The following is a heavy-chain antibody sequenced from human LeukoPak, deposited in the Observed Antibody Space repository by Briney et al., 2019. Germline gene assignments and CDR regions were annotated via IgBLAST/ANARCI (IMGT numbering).Heavy chain of an antibody. CDR3: ARGRDDFWSGYEKDWFDP. J-gene: IGHJ5*02. CDR1: GGSISSSNW. D-gene: IGHD3-3*01. CDR2: IYHSGST. Sequence: PSGTLSLTCAVSGGSISSSNWWSWVRQPPGKGLEWIGEIYHSGSTNYNPSLKSRVTISVDTSKNQFSLKLSSVTAADTAVYYCARGRDDFWSGYEKDWFDPWGQGTLVTVSS. V-gene: IGHV4-4*02.